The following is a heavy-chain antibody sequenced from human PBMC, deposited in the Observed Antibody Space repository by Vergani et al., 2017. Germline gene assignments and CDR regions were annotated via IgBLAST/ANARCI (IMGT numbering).Heavy chain of an antibody. CDR1: GVSIGSNSYY. CDR2: IYYTGTT. V-gene: IGHV4-39*01. D-gene: IGHD2-15*01. Sequence: QLQLQESGPGLVKPSETLSLTCTVSGVSIGSNSYYWGWIRQPPGKGLEWIGTIYYTGTTYYNEAHKSRLTISVDTSKNQFSLNLTSVTAADTAVYYCTRHWAVGAANNWFDPWGQGTLVTVSS. CDR3: TRHWAVGAANNWFDP. J-gene: IGHJ5*02.